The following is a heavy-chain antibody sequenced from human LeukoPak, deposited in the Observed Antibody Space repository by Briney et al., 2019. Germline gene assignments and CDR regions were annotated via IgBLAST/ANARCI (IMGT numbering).Heavy chain of an antibody. CDR1: GGSISSGSYY. J-gene: IGHJ4*02. D-gene: IGHD5-24*01. V-gene: IGHV4-30-4*01. CDR3: ASYGRDGYNGDY. Sequence: SETLSLTCTVSGGSISSGSYYWSWIRQPPGKGLEWIGYIYYSGSTYYNPSLKSRVTISVDTSKNQFSLKLSSVTAADTAVYYCASYGRDGYNGDYWGQGTLVTVSS. CDR2: IYYSGST.